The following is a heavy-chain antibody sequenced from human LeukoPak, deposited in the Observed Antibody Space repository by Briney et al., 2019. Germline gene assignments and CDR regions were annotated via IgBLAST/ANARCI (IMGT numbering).Heavy chain of an antibody. CDR3: ARVDYYDGSGYYYVSYYFDY. Sequence: GGSLRLSCAASGFTFDDYAMHWVRQAPGKGLEWVSGISWNSGSIGYADSVKGRFTISRDNAKNSLYLQMNSLRAEDTAVYYCARVDYYDGSGYYYVSYYFDYWGQGTLVTVSS. CDR2: ISWNSGSI. V-gene: IGHV3-9*01. J-gene: IGHJ4*02. D-gene: IGHD3-22*01. CDR1: GFTFDDYA.